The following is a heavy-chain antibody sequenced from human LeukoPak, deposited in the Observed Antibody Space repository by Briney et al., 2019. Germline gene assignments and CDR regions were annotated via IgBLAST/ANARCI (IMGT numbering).Heavy chain of an antibody. CDR2: IYTSGST. Sequence: PSETLSLTCTVSGGSISSGSYYWSWIRQPAGKGLEWIGRIYTSGSTNYNPSLKSRVTISVDTSKNQFSLKLSSVTAADTAVYYCARDQGADVSRMDPWGQGTLVTVSS. D-gene: IGHD5/OR15-5a*01. CDR1: GGSISSGSYY. CDR3: ARDQGADVSRMDP. J-gene: IGHJ5*02. V-gene: IGHV4-61*02.